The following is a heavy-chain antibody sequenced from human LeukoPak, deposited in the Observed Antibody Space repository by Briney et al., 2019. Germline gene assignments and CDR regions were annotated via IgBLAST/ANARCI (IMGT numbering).Heavy chain of an antibody. CDR3: ARGPREAARPGKGNIFDY. CDR2: INHSGST. Sequence: SETLSLTCAVYGGSFSGYYWSWIRQPPGKGLEWIGEINHSGSTNYNPSLKSRVTISVDTSKNQFSLKLSSVTAAGTAVYYCARGPREAARPGKGNIFDYWGQGTLVTVSS. J-gene: IGHJ4*02. V-gene: IGHV4-34*01. D-gene: IGHD6-6*01. CDR1: GGSFSGYY.